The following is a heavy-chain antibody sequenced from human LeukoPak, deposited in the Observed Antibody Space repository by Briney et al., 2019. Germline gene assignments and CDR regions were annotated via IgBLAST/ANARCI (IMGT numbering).Heavy chain of an antibody. CDR1: GASISSYY. CDR2: IYYSGST. D-gene: IGHD1-1*01. Sequence: PSETLSLTCTVSGASISSYYWSWIRQPPGKGLDWIGYIYYSGSTNYNPSLKSRVTISVDTSKNQFPLKLSSVTAADTAVYYCARHSPSQYNWNDVGETGFDYWGQGTLVTVSS. J-gene: IGHJ4*02. CDR3: ARHSPSQYNWNDVGETGFDY. V-gene: IGHV4-59*08.